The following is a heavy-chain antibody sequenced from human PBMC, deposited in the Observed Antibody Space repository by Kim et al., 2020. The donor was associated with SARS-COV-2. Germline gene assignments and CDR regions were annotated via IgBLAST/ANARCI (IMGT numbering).Heavy chain of an antibody. CDR2: T. Sequence: TNSCPSLKSRVTISADTSNNQFYLRLSSVTAADTAVYYCARAEDSSTFDYWGQGALVTVSS. CDR3: ARAEDSSTFDY. J-gene: IGHJ4*02. D-gene: IGHD6-6*01. V-gene: IGHV4-59*01.